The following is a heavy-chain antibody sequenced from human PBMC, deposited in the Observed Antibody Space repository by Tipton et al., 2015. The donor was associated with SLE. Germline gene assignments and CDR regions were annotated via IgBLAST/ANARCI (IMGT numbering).Heavy chain of an antibody. CDR2: INHSGNT. CDR1: GASLSSFF. CDR3: ARYIVVVRYFDY. Sequence: TLSLTCTVSGASLSSFFWAWIRQPPGKGLEWIGEINHSGNTNYNPSLKSRVTISVDTSKNQFSLKLSSVTAADTAVYYCARYIVVVRYFDYWGQGTLVTVSS. J-gene: IGHJ4*02. D-gene: IGHD2-21*01. V-gene: IGHV4-34*01.